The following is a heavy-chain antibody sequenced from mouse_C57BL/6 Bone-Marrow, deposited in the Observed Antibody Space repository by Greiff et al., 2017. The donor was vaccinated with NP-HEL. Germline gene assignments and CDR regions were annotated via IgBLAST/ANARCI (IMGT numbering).Heavy chain of an antibody. CDR3: ARELRLRAMDY. Sequence: EVQLVESGGGLVKPGGSLKLSCAASGFTFSDYGMHWVRQAPEKGLEWVAYISSGSSTIYYADTVKGRFTISRDNAKNTLFLQMTSLRSEDTAMDYCARELRLRAMDYWGQGTSVTVSS. CDR2: ISSGSSTI. J-gene: IGHJ4*01. D-gene: IGHD3-2*02. V-gene: IGHV5-17*01. CDR1: GFTFSDYG.